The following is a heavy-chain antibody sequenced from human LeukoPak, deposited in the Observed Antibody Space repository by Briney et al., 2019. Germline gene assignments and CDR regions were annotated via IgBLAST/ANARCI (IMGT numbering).Heavy chain of an antibody. J-gene: IGHJ4*02. D-gene: IGHD3-10*01. V-gene: IGHV3-49*04. Sequence: GGSLRLSCTASGFTFGDYAMSWVRQAPGKGLEWVGFIRSKAYGGTTEYAASVKDRFTISRDDPKSIAYLQMNSLQTEDTAVYYCTTPRGYWGQGTLVTVSS. CDR1: GFTFGDYA. CDR2: IRSKAYGGTT. CDR3: TTPRGY.